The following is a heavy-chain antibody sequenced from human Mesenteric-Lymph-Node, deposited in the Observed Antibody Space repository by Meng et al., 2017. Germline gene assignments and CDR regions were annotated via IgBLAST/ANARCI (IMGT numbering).Heavy chain of an antibody. CDR2: TYYRSKWYN. Sequence: SQTLSLTCAISGDSVSTNSATWNWIRQSPSRGLEWLGRTYYRSKWYNDYALSVKSRITINPDTSKNQFSLQLNSVTPEDTAVYYCAREWSPYIAAAGTSYFDYWGQGTLVTVSS. V-gene: IGHV6-1*01. J-gene: IGHJ4*02. CDR3: AREWSPYIAAAGTSYFDY. D-gene: IGHD6-13*01. CDR1: GDSVSTNSAT.